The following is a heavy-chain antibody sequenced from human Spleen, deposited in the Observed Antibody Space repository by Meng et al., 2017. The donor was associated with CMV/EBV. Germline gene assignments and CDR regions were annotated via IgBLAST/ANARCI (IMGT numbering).Heavy chain of an antibody. CDR2: IIPIFGTA. D-gene: IGHD3-16*01. Sequence: SVKVSCKASGGTFSSYAISWVRQAPGQGLEWMGGIIPIFGTANYAQKFQGRVTITTDESTSTAYMELSSLRSEDTAVYYCARVYLYTLTQLGPVDYWGQGTLVTVSS. CDR1: GGTFSSYA. CDR3: ARVYLYTLTQLGPVDY. J-gene: IGHJ4*02. V-gene: IGHV1-69*05.